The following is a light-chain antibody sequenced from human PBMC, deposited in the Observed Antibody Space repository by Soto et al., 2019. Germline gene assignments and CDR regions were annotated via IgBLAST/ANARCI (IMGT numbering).Light chain of an antibody. J-gene: IGLJ1*01. CDR2: EVS. CDR3: CSYAGSSTHYV. Sequence: QSALTQPASVSGSPGQSITISCTGTSSDVGNYNLVSWYQQHPGKAPKLMIHEVSKRPSGVSDRFSGSKSGNTASLTISGLQAEDEADYYCCSYAGSSTHYVFGTGTKVTVL. CDR1: SSDVGNYNL. V-gene: IGLV2-23*02.